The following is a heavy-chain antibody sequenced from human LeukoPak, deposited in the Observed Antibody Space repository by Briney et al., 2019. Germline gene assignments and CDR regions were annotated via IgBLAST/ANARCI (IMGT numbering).Heavy chain of an antibody. V-gene: IGHV4-59*08. CDR2: IYYSGST. D-gene: IGHD2-15*01. J-gene: IGHJ6*02. CDR3: ARQGCSGGSCYLHYYYYGMDV. Sequence: SETLSLTCTVSGGSISSYYWSWIRQPPGEGLEWIGYIYYSGSTNYNPSLKSRVTISVDTSKNQFSLKLSSVTAADTAVYYCARQGCSGGSCYLHYYYYGMDVWGQGTTVTVSS. CDR1: GGSISSYY.